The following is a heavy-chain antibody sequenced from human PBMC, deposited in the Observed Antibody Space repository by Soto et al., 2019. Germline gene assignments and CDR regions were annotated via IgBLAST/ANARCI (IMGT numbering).Heavy chain of an antibody. Sequence: QVQLQESGPGLVKPSQTLSLTCTVSGGSISSGDYYWSWIRQPPGKGLEWIGYIYYSGSTYYNPSLKRRVTISVDTSKNQFSLKLSSVTAADTAVYYCARGSVIVAEGFDYWGQGTLVTVSS. D-gene: IGHD3-22*01. CDR2: IYYSGST. CDR3: ARGSVIVAEGFDY. V-gene: IGHV4-30-4*01. J-gene: IGHJ4*02. CDR1: GGSISSGDYY.